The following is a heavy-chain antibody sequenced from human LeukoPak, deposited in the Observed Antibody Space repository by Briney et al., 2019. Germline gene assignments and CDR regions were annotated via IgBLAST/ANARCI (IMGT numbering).Heavy chain of an antibody. V-gene: IGHV4-59*01. CDR3: ASLTSGYWYFDL. Sequence: PSETLSLTCTVSGGSISSFYCSWIRQPPGKGLEWIGYIHYSGSTNYNPSLKSRVTISVDTSKNQFSLNLSSVTAADTAVYYCASLTSGYWYFDLWGRGTLVTVSS. D-gene: IGHD2-8*01. J-gene: IGHJ2*01. CDR1: GGSISSFY. CDR2: IHYSGST.